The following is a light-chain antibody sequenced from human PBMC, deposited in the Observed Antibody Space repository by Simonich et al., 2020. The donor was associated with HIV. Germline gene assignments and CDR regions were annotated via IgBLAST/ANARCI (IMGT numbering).Light chain of an antibody. CDR1: TGAVTSGHY. J-gene: IGLJ2*01. Sequence: QAVVTQEPSLTVSPGGTVTLTCDSSTGAVTSGHYPYWFQQKPGQAPRTLIYDTSNKQAWTPARFSGSLLGGKAALTLSGAQPDDEADYYCLLYYGGAPIFGGGTKLTVL. V-gene: IGLV7-46*01. CDR3: LLYYGGAPI. CDR2: DTS.